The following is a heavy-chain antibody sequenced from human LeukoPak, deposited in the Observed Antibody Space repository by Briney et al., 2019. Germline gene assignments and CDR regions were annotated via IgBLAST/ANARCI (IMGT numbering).Heavy chain of an antibody. J-gene: IGHJ5*02. CDR3: ARDHFPGRTMSGWFDP. CDR2: IYYSGST. Sequence: PSETLSLTCTVSGGSISSYYWSWLRQPPGKGLEWIGYIYYSGSTNYNPSLKSRVTISVDTSKNQFSLKLSSVTAADTAVYYCARDHFPGRTMSGWFDPWGQGTLVTVSS. CDR1: GGSISSYY. D-gene: IGHD3-10*02. V-gene: IGHV4-59*01.